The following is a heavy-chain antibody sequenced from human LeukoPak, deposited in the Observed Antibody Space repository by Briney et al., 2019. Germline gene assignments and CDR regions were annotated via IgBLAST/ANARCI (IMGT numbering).Heavy chain of an antibody. CDR1: GFAVSSNY. J-gene: IGHJ4*02. V-gene: IGHV3-66*01. D-gene: IGHD2-21*02. CDR2: IYSDDST. CDR3: ARGMTADGKSDS. Sequence: GGSLRLSCAASGFAVSSNYMSWVRQAPGKGLEWVSTIYSDDSTYYADSVKDRFIISRDNSKNTLYLQMNSLRAEDTAVYYCARGMTADGKSDSWGQGTLVAVSS.